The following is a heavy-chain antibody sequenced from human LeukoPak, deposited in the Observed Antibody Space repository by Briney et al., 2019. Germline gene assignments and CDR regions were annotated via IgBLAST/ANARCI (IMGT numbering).Heavy chain of an antibody. CDR2: IWYDGSNK. V-gene: IGHV3-33*01. J-gene: IGHJ4*02. CDR1: GFTFSSYG. D-gene: IGHD1-26*01. Sequence: GGSLRLSCAASGFTFSSYGMHWVRQAPGKGLVWVAVIWYDGSNKYYADSVKGRFTISRDNSKNTLYLQMNSLRAEDTAVYYCARVNSGSYGIYWGQGTLVTVSS. CDR3: ARVNSGSYGIY.